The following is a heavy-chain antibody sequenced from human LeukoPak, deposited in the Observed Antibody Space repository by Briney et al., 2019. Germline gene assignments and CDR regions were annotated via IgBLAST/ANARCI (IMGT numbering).Heavy chain of an antibody. D-gene: IGHD6-19*01. V-gene: IGHV1-18*01. J-gene: IGHJ5*02. Sequence: ASVKVSCKASGYTFTSYGISWVRQAPGQGLEWMGWISAYNGNTNYAQKLQGRVTMTTDTSTSTAYMELRSLRSDDTAVYYCARDPKTDIAVAGRRIWWFDPWGQGTLVTVSS. CDR1: GYTFTSYG. CDR2: ISAYNGNT. CDR3: ARDPKTDIAVAGRRIWWFDP.